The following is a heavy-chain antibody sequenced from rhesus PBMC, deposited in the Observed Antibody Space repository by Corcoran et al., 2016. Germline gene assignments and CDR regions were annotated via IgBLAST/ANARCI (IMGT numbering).Heavy chain of an antibody. V-gene: IGHV4-122*02. CDR3: ARGYGDHFSY. D-gene: IGHD6-25*01. Sequence: QVQLQESGPGLVKPSETLSPTCAVSGYSIRRGYYWSWIRQPPGKGLEWIGYITYSGSTSYNPSLKSRVTISRDTSKNQFSLKLSSVTAADTAVYYCARGYGDHFSYWGQGVLVTVSS. CDR1: GYSIRRGYY. J-gene: IGHJ4*01. CDR2: ITYSGST.